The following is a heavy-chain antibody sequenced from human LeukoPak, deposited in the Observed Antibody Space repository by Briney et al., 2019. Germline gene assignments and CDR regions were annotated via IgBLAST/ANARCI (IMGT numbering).Heavy chain of an antibody. CDR2: INTDGSIT. D-gene: IGHD5-24*01. V-gene: IGHV3-74*03. J-gene: IGHJ3*02. CDR3: ARIREMTTITGAFDI. CDR1: GFTFSSYW. Sequence: TGGSLRLSCAASGFTFSSYWMHWVRHVPGKGLVWVSRINTDGSITTYADSVKGRFTISRDNAKNTLYLQMNSLRAEDTAVYYCARIREMTTITGAFDIWGQGTMVTVSS.